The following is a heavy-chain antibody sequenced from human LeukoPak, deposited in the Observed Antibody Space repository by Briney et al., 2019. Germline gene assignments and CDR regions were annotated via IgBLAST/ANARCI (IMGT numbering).Heavy chain of an antibody. CDR3: AGGAGWTSDI. CDR1: GFTFSRYW. V-gene: IGHV3-7*01. D-gene: IGHD6-19*01. CDR2: IKQDGSEK. Sequence: GGSLRLSCAASGFTFSRYWMNWVRQAPGKGLEWLANIKQDGSEKYYVDSVKGRFTISRDNAQNLVYLQLNSLRADDTAVYYCAGGAGWTSDIWGQGTLVIV. J-gene: IGHJ3*02.